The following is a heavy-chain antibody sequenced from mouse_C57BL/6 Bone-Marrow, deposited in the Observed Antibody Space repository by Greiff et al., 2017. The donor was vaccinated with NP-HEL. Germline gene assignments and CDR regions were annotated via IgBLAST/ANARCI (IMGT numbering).Heavy chain of an antibody. CDR2: IDPSDSYT. V-gene: IGHV1-69*01. D-gene: IGHD2-4*01. CDR1: GYTFTSYW. J-gene: IGHJ2*01. Sequence: QVQLQQPGAELVMPGASVKLSCKASGYTFTSYWMHWVKQRPGQGLEWIGEIDPSDSYTNYNQKFKGKSTLTVDESSSTAYMQLSSLTSEDSAVYYCASLYDYDVGYWGQGTTLTVSS. CDR3: ASLYDYDVGY.